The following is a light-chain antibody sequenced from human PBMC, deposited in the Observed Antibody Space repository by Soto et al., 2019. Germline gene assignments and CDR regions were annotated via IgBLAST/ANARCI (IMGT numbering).Light chain of an antibody. CDR1: QSVSSSS. CDR3: QQYGNSPPYT. CDR2: GAS. Sequence: EIVLTQSPGTQSLSPGDRATLSCRASQSVSSSSLAWYKQKPGQAPRLLIYGASSRATGIPDRFSGSGSGTDFTLTVSRLEPEDFVVYYCQQYGNSPPYTFGQGTKLEI. V-gene: IGKV3-20*01. J-gene: IGKJ2*01.